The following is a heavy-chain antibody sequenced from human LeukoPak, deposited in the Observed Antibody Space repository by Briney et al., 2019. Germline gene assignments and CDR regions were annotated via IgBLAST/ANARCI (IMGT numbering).Heavy chain of an antibody. CDR1: GGTFSSYA. J-gene: IGHJ4*02. Sequence: GASVKVSCKASGGTFSSYAISWVRQAPGQGLEWMGRIIPILGIANYAQKFQGRVTITADKSTSTAYMELSSLRSEDTAVYYCAREYILPEYCGGDCRPLDYWGQGTLVTVPS. CDR2: IIPILGIA. V-gene: IGHV1-69*04. D-gene: IGHD2-21*02. CDR3: AREYILPEYCGGDCRPLDY.